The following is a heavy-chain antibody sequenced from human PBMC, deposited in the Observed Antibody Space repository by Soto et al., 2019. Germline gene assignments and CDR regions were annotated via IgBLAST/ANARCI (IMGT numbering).Heavy chain of an antibody. J-gene: IGHJ3*02. Sequence: GGALKNSCKGSGYSFTGYWISWVRQMPGKGLEWMGRIDPSDSYTNYSPSFQGHVTISADKSISTAYLQWSSLKASDTAMYYCARRAPTYYDSSGYSGDAFDIWGQGTTVTV. D-gene: IGHD3-22*01. CDR2: IDPSDSYT. CDR1: GYSFTGYW. CDR3: ARRAPTYYDSSGYSGDAFDI. V-gene: IGHV5-10-1*01.